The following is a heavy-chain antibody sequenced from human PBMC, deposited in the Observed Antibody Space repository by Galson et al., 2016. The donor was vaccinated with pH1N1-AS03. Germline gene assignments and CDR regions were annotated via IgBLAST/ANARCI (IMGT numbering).Heavy chain of an antibody. CDR2: ITSRGST. J-gene: IGHJ4*02. Sequence: SLRLSCAASGFIFSNYAMSWVRQAPGKGLEWVSAITSRGSTYYADSVKGRFTISRDNSKNTLYLQMNSLRAEDTALYYCAKDPIQYGDYVWYFDYWGQGTLVTVSS. CDR3: AKDPIQYGDYVWYFDY. V-gene: IGHV3-23*01. D-gene: IGHD4-17*01. CDR1: GFIFSNYA.